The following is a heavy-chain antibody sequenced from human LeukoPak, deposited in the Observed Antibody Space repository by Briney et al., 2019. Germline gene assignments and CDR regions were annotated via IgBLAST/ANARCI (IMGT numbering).Heavy chain of an antibody. CDR1: GFTFSTYS. V-gene: IGHV3-21*01. J-gene: IGHJ4*02. Sequence: GGSLRLSCAASGFTFSTYSMTWVRQAPGKGLEWVSSFTSRSRSIYYADSVKGRFTISRDNAKNSLYLQMNSLRAEDTAVYYCARDSSGWDWGQGTLVTVSS. D-gene: IGHD6-19*01. CDR3: ARDSSGWD. CDR2: FTSRSRSI.